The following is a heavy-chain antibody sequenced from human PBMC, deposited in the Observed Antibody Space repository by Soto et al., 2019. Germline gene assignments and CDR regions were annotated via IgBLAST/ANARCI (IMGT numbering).Heavy chain of an antibody. CDR2: INSDGSST. J-gene: IGHJ4*02. CDR3: ARDFEY. CDR1: GFTFSTFW. V-gene: IGHV3-74*01. Sequence: EVQLVESGGGLVQPGGSLRLSCEASGFTFSTFWMHWVRQAPGKGLVWVSRINSDGSSTNYADSVKGRVTISRDNAKNMRYLQMHSLRAEDTAVYYCARDFEYWGQGTLVTVSS.